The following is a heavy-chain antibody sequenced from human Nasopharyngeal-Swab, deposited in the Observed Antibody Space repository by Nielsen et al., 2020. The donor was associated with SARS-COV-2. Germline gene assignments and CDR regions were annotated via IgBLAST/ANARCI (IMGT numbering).Heavy chain of an antibody. CDR1: GCIFKNYA. D-gene: IGHD5-12*01. CDR2: ISGGDDST. V-gene: IGHV3-23*01. Sequence: GESLKISCAASGCIFKNYAMNWVRQAPGRGLEWVSAISGGDDSTKYADSVKGRFTISRDNSKNTLNLQMNSLGAEDTAIYYCAKDRDSGDDSGEYYHYYGMDVWGQGTSVTVSS. J-gene: IGHJ6*02. CDR3: AKDRDSGDDSGEYYHYYGMDV.